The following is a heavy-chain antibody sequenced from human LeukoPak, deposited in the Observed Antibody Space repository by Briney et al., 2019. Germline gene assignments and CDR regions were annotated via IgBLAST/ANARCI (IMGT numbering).Heavy chain of an antibody. Sequence: PGGSLRLSCAASGFFFDDYALHWVRQAAGKGLEWVSGISWNSGSIGYADSVKGRFTISRDNAKNSLYLQMNSLRAEDTAVYYCASTSTPAASSYYYYGMDVWGQGTTVTVSS. CDR3: ASTSTPAASSYYYYGMDV. V-gene: IGHV3-9*01. CDR2: ISWNSGSI. J-gene: IGHJ6*02. CDR1: GFFFDDYA. D-gene: IGHD6-13*01.